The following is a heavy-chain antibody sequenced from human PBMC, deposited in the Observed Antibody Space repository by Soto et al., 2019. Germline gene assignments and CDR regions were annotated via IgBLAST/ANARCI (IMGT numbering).Heavy chain of an antibody. Sequence: QVQLQESGPGLVKPSETLSLTCTVSGDSISNYYWSWIRQAPGKGLEWIGFIYHSGNTNYNPSLKSPVTMSIDTSKSQFSLKLNSVTAADTAVYYCARDQGIASSGPFDYWGPGTLVTVSS. CDR3: ARDQGIASSGPFDY. D-gene: IGHD6-13*01. CDR1: GDSISNYY. V-gene: IGHV4-59*01. J-gene: IGHJ4*02. CDR2: IYHSGNT.